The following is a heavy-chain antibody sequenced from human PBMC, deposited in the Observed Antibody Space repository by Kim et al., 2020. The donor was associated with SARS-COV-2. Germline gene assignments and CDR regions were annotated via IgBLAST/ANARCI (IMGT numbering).Heavy chain of an antibody. J-gene: IGHJ5*02. Sequence: SETLSLTCTVSGGSVSSGSYYWSWIRQPPGKGLEWIGYIYYSGSTNYNPSLKSRVTISVDTSKNQFSLKLSSVTAADTAVYYCARGDYGDPRGFDPWGQGTLVTVSS. CDR1: GGSVSSGSYY. CDR3: ARGDYGDPRGFDP. CDR2: IYYSGST. V-gene: IGHV4-61*01. D-gene: IGHD4-17*01.